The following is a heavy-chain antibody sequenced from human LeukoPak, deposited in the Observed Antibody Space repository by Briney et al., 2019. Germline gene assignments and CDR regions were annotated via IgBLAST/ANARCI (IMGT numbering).Heavy chain of an antibody. J-gene: IGHJ4*02. D-gene: IGHD3-22*01. Sequence: GGSLRLSCEASGCTFSSYAMSWVRQAPGKGLEWVSGISGSGDNPYYADSVKGRFTISRDNSKNTLYVQVNSLGTEDTAAYYCAKGSYYDSSGSFYFDYWGQGTLVTVSS. CDR2: ISGSGDNP. CDR1: GCTFSSYA. V-gene: IGHV3-23*01. CDR3: AKGSYYDSSGSFYFDY.